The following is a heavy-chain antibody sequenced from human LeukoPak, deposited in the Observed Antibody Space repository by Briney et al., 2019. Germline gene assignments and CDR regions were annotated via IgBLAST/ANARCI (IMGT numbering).Heavy chain of an antibody. V-gene: IGHV3-NL1*01. J-gene: IGHJ4*02. CDR2: IYSGGST. Sequence: GGSLGLSCTTSGFSFSFYGIHWVRQAPGKGLEWVSVIYSGGSTYYADSVKGRFTISRDNSKNTLYLQMNSLRAEDTAVYYCARGLTMVRGVYNYWGQGTLVTVSS. D-gene: IGHD3-10*01. CDR3: ARGLTMVRGVYNY. CDR1: GFSFSFYG.